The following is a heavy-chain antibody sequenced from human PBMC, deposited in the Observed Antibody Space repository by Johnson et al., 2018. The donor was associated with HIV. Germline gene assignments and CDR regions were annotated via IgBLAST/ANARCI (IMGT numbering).Heavy chain of an antibody. CDR3: ARDPGHSGSYREAFDI. CDR1: GFTFSNAW. V-gene: IGHV3-30-3*01. J-gene: IGHJ3*02. CDR2: ISYDGSHK. Sequence: QVQLVESGGGLVQPGGSLRLSCAASGFTFSNAWMSWVRQAPGKGLEWVAVISYDGSHKYYADSVKARFPISRDNAKNSLSLQMNSMSAEDTAVYYCARDPGHSGSYREAFDIWGQGTMVTVSS. D-gene: IGHD1-26*01.